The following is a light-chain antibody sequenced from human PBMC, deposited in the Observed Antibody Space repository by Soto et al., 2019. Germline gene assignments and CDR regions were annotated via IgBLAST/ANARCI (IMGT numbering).Light chain of an antibody. J-gene: IGKJ4*01. CDR3: QQSYSTLLT. CDR1: QSISNY. V-gene: IGKV1-39*01. CDR2: AAS. Sequence: DIQMTQSPSSLSASVGDRVTITCRASQSISNYLNWYQQKPGKAPKLLIFAASSLQSGVPSRFSGRRSGTDFTLTISSLQPDDFATYYCQQSYSTLLTFGGGTKVEIK.